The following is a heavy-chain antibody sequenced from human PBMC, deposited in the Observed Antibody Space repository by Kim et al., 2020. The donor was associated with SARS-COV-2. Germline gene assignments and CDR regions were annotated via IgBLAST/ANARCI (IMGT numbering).Heavy chain of an antibody. Sequence: ASVKVSCEASGYNFTSYYMHWVRQAPGQGLEWMGKINPSGGSTAYAQKFQGRVTMTRDTSTSTAYMELSSLKSEDSAVYYCARDHLYYDSSGQPDSWGQG. CDR3: ARDHLYYDSSGQPDS. CDR2: INPSGGST. J-gene: IGHJ5*01. V-gene: IGHV1-46*01. D-gene: IGHD3-22*01. CDR1: GYNFTSYY.